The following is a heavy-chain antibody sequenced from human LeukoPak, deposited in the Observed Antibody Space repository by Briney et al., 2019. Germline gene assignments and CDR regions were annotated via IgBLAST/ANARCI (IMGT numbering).Heavy chain of an antibody. V-gene: IGHV3-23*01. CDR2: ISGSGGST. D-gene: IGHD2-2*01. CDR3: AKPRRRGAPVVPAATPEDDY. J-gene: IGHJ4*02. Sequence: GGSLRLSCAASRFTFSSYAMSWVRQAPGKGLEWVSAISGSGGSTYYADSVKGRFTISRDNSKNTLYLQMNSLRAEDTAVYYCAKPRRRGAPVVPAATPEDDYWGQGTLVTVSS. CDR1: RFTFSSYA.